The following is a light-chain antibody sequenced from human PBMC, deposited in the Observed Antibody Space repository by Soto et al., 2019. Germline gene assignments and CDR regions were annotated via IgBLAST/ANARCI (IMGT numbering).Light chain of an antibody. CDR1: QSVSRY. V-gene: IGKV3-11*01. J-gene: IGKJ5*01. CDR3: QQRSNWPPIT. Sequence: IVLTQSPATLSLSPGERATLSCRASQSVSRYLAWYQQKPGQAPRLLIYDASNRATGIPARFSGSGSRTDFTLTISSLKPEDFAVYYCQQRSNWPPITFGQGTRLEIK. CDR2: DAS.